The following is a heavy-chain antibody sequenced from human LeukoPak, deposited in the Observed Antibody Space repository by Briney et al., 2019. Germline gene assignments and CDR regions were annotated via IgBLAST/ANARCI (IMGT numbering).Heavy chain of an antibody. CDR2: MNPNSGNT. J-gene: IGHJ6*03. V-gene: IGHV1-8*01. D-gene: IGHD6-19*01. Sequence: ASVKVSCKASGYTFTSYDINWVRQATGQGLEWMGWMNPNSGNTGYAQKFQGRVTMARNTSISTAYMELSSLRSEDTAVYYCARREAVAASFYSYYYLDVWGEGTTVTISS. CDR3: ARREAVAASFYSYYYLDV. CDR1: GYTFTSYD.